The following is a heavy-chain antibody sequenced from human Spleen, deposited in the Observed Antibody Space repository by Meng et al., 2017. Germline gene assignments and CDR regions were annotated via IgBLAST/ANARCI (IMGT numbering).Heavy chain of an antibody. CDR1: GFTFSSYA. J-gene: IGHJ4*02. CDR3: ARNYNGWGY. CDR2: ISYDGSNK. V-gene: IGHV3-30-3*01. D-gene: IGHD5-12*01. Sequence: QVQLVESGGGVVQPGRSLRLSCAASGFTFSSYAMHWVRQAPGKGLEWVAVISYDGSNKYYADSVKGRFTISRDNSKNAVFLQMNSLRAEDTAIYYCARNYNGWGYWGQGTLVTVSS.